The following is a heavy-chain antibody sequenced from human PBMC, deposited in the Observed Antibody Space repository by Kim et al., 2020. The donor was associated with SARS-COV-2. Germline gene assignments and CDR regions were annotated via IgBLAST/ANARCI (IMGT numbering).Heavy chain of an antibody. Sequence: KTDYADSVEGRLTISRDNSKNTLYLQVNSLRVEDTAIYYCAKGAGSVSFDFRGQGTLVNVSS. V-gene: IGHV3-33*06. J-gene: IGHJ4*02. CDR3: AKGAGSVSFDF. D-gene: IGHD2-15*01. CDR2: KT.